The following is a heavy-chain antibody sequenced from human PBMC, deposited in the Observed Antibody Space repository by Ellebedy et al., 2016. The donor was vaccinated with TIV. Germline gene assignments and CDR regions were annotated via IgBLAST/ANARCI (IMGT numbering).Heavy chain of an antibody. CDR2: ISGSGGST. D-gene: IGHD2-2*01. Sequence: GESLKISCAASGFTFSSYAMSWVRQAPGKGLEWVSAISGSGGSTYYADSVKGRFTISRDNAKNSLYLQMNSLRAEDTAVYYCARGSLGVVVPAATFDYWGQGTLVTVSS. V-gene: IGHV3-23*01. J-gene: IGHJ4*02. CDR3: ARGSLGVVVPAATFDY. CDR1: GFTFSSYA.